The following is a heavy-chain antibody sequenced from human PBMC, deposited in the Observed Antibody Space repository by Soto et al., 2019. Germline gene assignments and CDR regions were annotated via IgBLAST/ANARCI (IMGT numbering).Heavy chain of an antibody. CDR3: ARDPELRGYFDY. V-gene: IGHV4-59*01. CDR2: FYYSGGT. Sequence: QVQLQESGPGLVKPSETLSLTCTVSGDSITTYYWSWIRQPPGKGLEWIGCFYYSGGTNYNPSLKTRVTMSIDTSKNQFSLKLSSVTAADTAVYYGARDPELRGYFDYWGQGTLVTVSS. CDR1: GDSITTYY. J-gene: IGHJ4*02. D-gene: IGHD1-26*01.